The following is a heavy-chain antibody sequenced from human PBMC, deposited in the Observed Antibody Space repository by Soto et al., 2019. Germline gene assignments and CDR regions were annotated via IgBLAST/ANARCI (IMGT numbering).Heavy chain of an antibody. D-gene: IGHD4-4*01. V-gene: IGHV1-69*01. CDR1: GGTFSSYA. Sequence: QVQLVQSGAEVKKPGSSVKVSCKASGGTFSSYAISWVRQAPGQGLEWMGGIIPIFGTANYAQKFQGRVTITADESTSTAYMELSSLRSEDTAVYYCARDHTVSTHGFRHVIYYYYYGMDVWGQGTTVTVSS. CDR2: IIPIFGTA. CDR3: ARDHTVSTHGFRHVIYYYYYGMDV. J-gene: IGHJ6*02.